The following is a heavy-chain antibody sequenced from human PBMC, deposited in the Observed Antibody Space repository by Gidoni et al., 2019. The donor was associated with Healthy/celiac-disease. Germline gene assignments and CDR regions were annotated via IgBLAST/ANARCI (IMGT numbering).Heavy chain of an antibody. CDR3: ARGVYDGAFDI. CDR1: AFTFSSYW. J-gene: IGHJ3*02. V-gene: IGHV3-74*01. Sequence: EVQLLESGGGLVQPGGSPRLSSAASAFTFSSYWMHWVRQAPGKGLVWVSRINSDGSSTSYADSVKGRFTISRDNAKNTLYLQMNSLRAEDTAVYYCARGVYDGAFDIWGQGTMVTVSS. D-gene: IGHD5-12*01. CDR2: INSDGSST.